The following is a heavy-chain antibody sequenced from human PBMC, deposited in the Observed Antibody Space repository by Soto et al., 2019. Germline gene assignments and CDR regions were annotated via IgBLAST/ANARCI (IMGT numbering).Heavy chain of an antibody. Sequence: ASVKVSCKASGYTFTSYGISWVRQAPGQGLEWMGWISAYNGNTNYAQKLQGRVTMTTDTSTSTAYMELRSLRSDDTAVYYCARVVTMVRGVILSFDYWGQGTLVTVSS. CDR1: GYTFTSYG. CDR3: ARVVTMVRGVILSFDY. CDR2: ISAYNGNT. J-gene: IGHJ4*02. D-gene: IGHD3-10*01. V-gene: IGHV1-18*01.